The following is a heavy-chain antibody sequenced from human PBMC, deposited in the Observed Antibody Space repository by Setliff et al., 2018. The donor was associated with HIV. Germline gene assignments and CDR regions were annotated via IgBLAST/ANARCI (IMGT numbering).Heavy chain of an antibody. CDR1: GYTFNTYY. CDR3: ARDSSTGFFSAAY. CDR2: INPSGDFT. V-gene: IGHV1-46*02. Sequence: ASVKVSCKASGYTFNTYYVHWVRQAPGQGLEWMGLINPSGDFTFYAQKFQCRVIMTRDTSANTVYLEIRSLISEDTAVYYCARDSSTGFFSAAYWGQGALVTVSS. J-gene: IGHJ4*02. D-gene: IGHD6-19*01.